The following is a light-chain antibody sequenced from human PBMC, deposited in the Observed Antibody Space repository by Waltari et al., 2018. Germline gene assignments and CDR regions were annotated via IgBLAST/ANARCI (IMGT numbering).Light chain of an antibody. Sequence: QSALTQPPSASGSPGQSVTISCTGTSSDIGGYNYVPWYQQHPGKAPKLMIYEVNKRPPGVPDRFAGSKSGNTASLTVSGLQAEDEADYYCFSFAGSNTVVFGGGTKVTVL. V-gene: IGLV2-8*01. CDR2: EVN. CDR1: SSDIGGYNY. CDR3: FSFAGSNTVV. J-gene: IGLJ2*01.